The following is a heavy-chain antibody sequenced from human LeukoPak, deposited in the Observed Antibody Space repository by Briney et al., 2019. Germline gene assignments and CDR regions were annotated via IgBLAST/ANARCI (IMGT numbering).Heavy chain of an antibody. CDR3: ARDQGGMVSY. CDR2: INGRGGST. Sequence: GGSLRLSCAASGFTFSNYAMSWVRQAPGKGLEWVSSINGRGGSTYYADSVKGRFTISRDNSKNTLYLQMNSLRAEDTAVYYCARDQGGMVSYWGQGTLVTVSS. D-gene: IGHD2-8*01. CDR1: GFTFSNYA. J-gene: IGHJ4*02. V-gene: IGHV3-23*01.